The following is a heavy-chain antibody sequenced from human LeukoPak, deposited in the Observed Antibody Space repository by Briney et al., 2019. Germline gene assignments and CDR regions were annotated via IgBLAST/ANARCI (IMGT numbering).Heavy chain of an antibody. CDR1: GGSISGYY. D-gene: IGHD5-18*01. CDR2: FYYTGYT. V-gene: IGHV4-59*01. CDR3: ARESYGIDS. J-gene: IGHJ4*02. Sequence: SEILSLTCSVSGGSISGYYWSWIRQPPGKGLEWIGYFYYTGYTNYNPSLKSRVAISVDTSKNQFSLYLTSVTAADTAVYYCARESYGIDSWGQGTLVSVSS.